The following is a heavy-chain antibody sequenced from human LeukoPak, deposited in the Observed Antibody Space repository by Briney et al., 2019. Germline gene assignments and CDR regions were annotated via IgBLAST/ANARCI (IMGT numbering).Heavy chain of an antibody. CDR3: ARSGWYVDY. V-gene: IGHV4-30-4*01. J-gene: IGHJ4*02. D-gene: IGHD6-19*01. CDR2: VYHSGLT. Sequence: SETLSLTCTVSGGSISGADYYWSWIRQPPGKGLEWIGYVYHSGLTYYNPSLKSRLAISVDKSKNQFSLKLSSVTAADTAVYYCARSGWYVDYWGQGTLVTVSS. CDR1: GGSISGADYY.